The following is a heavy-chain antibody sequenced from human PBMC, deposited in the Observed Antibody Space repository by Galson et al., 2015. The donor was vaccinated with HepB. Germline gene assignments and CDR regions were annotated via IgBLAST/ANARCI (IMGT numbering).Heavy chain of an antibody. J-gene: IGHJ4*02. CDR3: TTSRGYYYDSSGYYTVRFFDY. D-gene: IGHD3-22*01. V-gene: IGHV3-15*01. CDR1: GFTFSNAW. CDR2: IKSKTDGGTT. Sequence: SLRLSCAASGFTFSNAWMSWVRQAPGKGLEWVGCIKSKTDGGTTDYAAPVKGRFTISRDDSKNTLYLQMNSLKTEDTAVYYCTTSRGYYYDSSGYYTVRFFDYWGQGTLVTVSS.